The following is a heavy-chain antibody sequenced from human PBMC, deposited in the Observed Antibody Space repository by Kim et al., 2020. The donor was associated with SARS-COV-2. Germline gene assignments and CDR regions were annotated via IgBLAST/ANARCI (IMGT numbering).Heavy chain of an antibody. V-gene: IGHV1-24*01. CDR1: GYTLTELS. CDR2: FDPEDGET. J-gene: IGHJ6*03. CDR3: ATTPTKARTRPHQDYYYYMAV. D-gene: IGHD6-6*01. Sequence: ASVKVSCKVSGYTLTELSMHWVRQAPGKGLEWMGGFDPEDGETIYAQKFQGRVTMTEDTSTDTAYMELSSLRSEDTAVYYCATTPTKARTRPHQDYYYYMAVWGKGTTVTVSS.